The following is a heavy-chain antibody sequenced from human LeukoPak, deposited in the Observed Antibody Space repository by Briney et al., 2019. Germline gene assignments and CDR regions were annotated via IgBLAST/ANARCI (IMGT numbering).Heavy chain of an antibody. CDR2: IKLDGSEK. CDR1: GFTFSTYW. J-gene: IGHJ4*02. Sequence: GGSLKLSCAVSGFTFSTYWMSWLRQAPGKGLEWVANIKLDGSEKYYVDSVKGRFTISRDNSKNSLYLQMNSLRAEDTAVYYCARDNVRLFDYWGRGTLVTVSS. V-gene: IGHV3-7*01. CDR3: ARDNVRLFDY. D-gene: IGHD6-6*01.